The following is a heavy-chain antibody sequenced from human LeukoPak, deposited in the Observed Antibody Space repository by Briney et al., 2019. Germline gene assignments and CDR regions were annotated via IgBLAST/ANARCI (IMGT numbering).Heavy chain of an antibody. D-gene: IGHD2-15*01. CDR1: GGSFSGYY. V-gene: IGHV4-34*01. J-gene: IGHJ4*02. CDR2: INHSGST. Sequence: PSETLSLTCAVYGGSFSGYYWSWIRQPPGKGLEWIGEINHSGSTNYNPSLKSRVTISVDTSKNQFSLKLSSVTAADTAVYYCARNPSGGYYYFDYWGQGTLVTVSS. CDR3: ARNPSGGYYYFDY.